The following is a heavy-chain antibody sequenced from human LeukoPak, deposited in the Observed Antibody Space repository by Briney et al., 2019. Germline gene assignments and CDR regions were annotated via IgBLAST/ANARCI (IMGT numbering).Heavy chain of an antibody. Sequence: ASVKVSCKASGGTFSSYAISWVRQAPGQGLEWMGGIIPIFGTANYAQKFQGRVTITADESTSTAYMELSSLRSEDTAVYYCARDRRGSSNDAFDIWGQGTMVTVSS. V-gene: IGHV1-69*13. CDR3: ARDRRGSSNDAFDI. CDR2: IIPIFGTA. CDR1: GGTFSSYA. J-gene: IGHJ3*02. D-gene: IGHD6-6*01.